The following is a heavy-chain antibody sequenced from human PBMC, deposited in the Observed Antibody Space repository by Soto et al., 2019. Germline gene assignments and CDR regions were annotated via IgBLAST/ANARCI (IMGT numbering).Heavy chain of an antibody. CDR3: ARVSAYCGGDCPPSPY. Sequence: SVKVSCKASGYTFTSYGISWVRQAPGQGLEWMGRIIPILGIANYAQKFQGRVTITADKSTSTAYMELSSLRSEDTAVYYCARVSAYCGGDCPPSPYWGQGTLVTVS. CDR2: IIPILGIA. D-gene: IGHD2-21*02. J-gene: IGHJ4*02. CDR1: GYTFTSYG. V-gene: IGHV1-69*04.